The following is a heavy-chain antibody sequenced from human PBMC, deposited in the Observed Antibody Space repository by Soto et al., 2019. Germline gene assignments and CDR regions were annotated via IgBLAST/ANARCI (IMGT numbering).Heavy chain of an antibody. V-gene: IGHV4-30-4*08. J-gene: IGHJ6*01. Sequence: QVQLQESGPGLVKPSQTLSLPCSVSIVSISSSDYYWSLIRQPPGKGLEWIGYINYSGRTYYKPSLKSLVSISIDTSKNQFSLRLTSVTVAETAVYFCARFSTLGKDYGVDVW. CDR3: ARFSTLGKDYGVDV. D-gene: IGHD3-3*02. CDR1: IVSISSSDYY. CDR2: INYSGRT.